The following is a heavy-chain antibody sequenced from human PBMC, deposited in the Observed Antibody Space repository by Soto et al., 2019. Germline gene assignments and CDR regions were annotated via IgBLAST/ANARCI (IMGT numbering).Heavy chain of an antibody. V-gene: IGHV3-49*05. Sequence: EMQLVESGGGLVKPGRSLRLSCTGSGFTFGDYAMSWFRQTPGKGLECVGFIRSERYGGTADYAASVQGRFTISRDDSQSVAYLQMTSLKSEDTGVYYCSTIPRNRHGRPFDCWGQGTLVTVSS. J-gene: IGHJ4*02. CDR2: IRSERYGGTA. D-gene: IGHD2-8*01. CDR1: GFTFGDYA. CDR3: STIPRNRHGRPFDC.